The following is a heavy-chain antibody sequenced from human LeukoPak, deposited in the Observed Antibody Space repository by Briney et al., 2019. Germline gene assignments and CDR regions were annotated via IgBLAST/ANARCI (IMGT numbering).Heavy chain of an antibody. CDR1: GGSISSSSYY. CDR2: IYYSGST. Sequence: SETLSLTCTVSGGSISSSSYYWGWIRQPPGKGLEWIGSIYYSGSTYYNPSLKSRVTISVDTSKNRFSLKLSSVTAADTAVYYCARDLPLVTGTVGYFDYWGQGTLVTVSS. J-gene: IGHJ4*02. CDR3: ARDLPLVTGTVGYFDY. V-gene: IGHV4-39*02. D-gene: IGHD1-7*01.